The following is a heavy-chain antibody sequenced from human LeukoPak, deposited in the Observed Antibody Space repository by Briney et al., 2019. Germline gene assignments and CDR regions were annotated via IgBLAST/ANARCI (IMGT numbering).Heavy chain of an antibody. J-gene: IGHJ4*02. V-gene: IGHV3-23*01. CDR1: GFTFSSNA. CDR2: IVGNGGRT. CDR3: ARGLDFDY. D-gene: IGHD4-11*01. Sequence: PGGSLRLSCAASGFTFSSNAMSWVRQAPGKGLEWVSVIVGNGGRTYYADSVKGRFTISRDNSKNTLYLQMNSLRAEDTAVYYCARGLDFDYWGQGILVTVSS.